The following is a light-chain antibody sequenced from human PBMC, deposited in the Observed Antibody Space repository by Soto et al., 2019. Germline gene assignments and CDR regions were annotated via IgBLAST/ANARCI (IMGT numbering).Light chain of an antibody. CDR1: QSINNN. CDR2: GAS. Sequence: EIVMTQSPATLSVSPGERVTLSCRASQSINNNLAWYQQKPGQAPRLLIYGASTRATEIPARFSGSGSGTEFTLTISSLQSEDLAVYYCQQYGSSGTFGQGTKVDIK. V-gene: IGKV3-15*01. CDR3: QQYGSSGT. J-gene: IGKJ1*01.